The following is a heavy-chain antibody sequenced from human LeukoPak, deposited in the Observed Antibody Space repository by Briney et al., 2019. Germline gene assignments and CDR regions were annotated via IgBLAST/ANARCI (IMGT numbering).Heavy chain of an antibody. J-gene: IGHJ5*02. CDR2: IYTTGTT. D-gene: IGHD3-22*01. CDR1: GASISSYY. V-gene: IGHV4-4*07. CDR3: ARVYYSRFDP. Sequence: ASETLSLTCTVSGASISSYYWTWIRQPAGKGLEWIGHIYTTGTTNYNPSLKSRLTMSVDMSKNQIYVKLSSVTAADTAVYYCARVYYSRFDPWGQGTLVTVSS.